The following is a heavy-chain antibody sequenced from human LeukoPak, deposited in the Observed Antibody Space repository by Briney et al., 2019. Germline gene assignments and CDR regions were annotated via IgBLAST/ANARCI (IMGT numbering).Heavy chain of an antibody. CDR1: GFTVSSNY. CDR2: IYSGGST. CDR3: ASGGMYYYDSSGYVRPEYFQH. V-gene: IGHV3-66*01. D-gene: IGHD3-22*01. Sequence: GGSLRLSCAASGFTVSSNYMSWVRQAPGKGLEWVSVIYSGGSTYYADSVKGRFTISRDNSKNTLYLQMNSLRAEDTAVYYCASGGMYYYDSSGYVRPEYFQHWGQGTLVTVSS. J-gene: IGHJ1*01.